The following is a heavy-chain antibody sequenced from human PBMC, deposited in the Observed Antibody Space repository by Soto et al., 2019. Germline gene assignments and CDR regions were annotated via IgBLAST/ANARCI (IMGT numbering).Heavy chain of an antibody. CDR2: INPSGGST. Sequence: SLQVSCTASGYTFTSYYMHWVRQAPGQGLEWMGIINPSGGSTSYAQKFQGRVTMTRDTSTSTVYMELSSLRSEDTAVYYCARGLITMVRGGQSPYYYYGMDVWGQGTTVTVAS. D-gene: IGHD3-10*01. CDR1: GYTFTSYY. V-gene: IGHV1-46*01. CDR3: ARGLITMVRGGQSPYYYYGMDV. J-gene: IGHJ6*02.